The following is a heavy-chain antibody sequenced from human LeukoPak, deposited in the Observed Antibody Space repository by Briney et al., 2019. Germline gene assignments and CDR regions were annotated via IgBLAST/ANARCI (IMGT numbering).Heavy chain of an antibody. J-gene: IGHJ4*02. CDR3: ARGLRYCSGGSCGYSFDY. V-gene: IGHV1-8*01. CDR1: GYTFTSYD. CDR2: MNPNSGNT. D-gene: IGHD2-15*01. Sequence: GASVKVSCKASGYTFTSYDINWVRQATGQGLEWMGWMNPNSGNTGYAQKFQGRVTMTRNTSISTAYMELSSLRSEDTAVYYCARGLRYCSGGSCGYSFDYWGQGTLVTVSS.